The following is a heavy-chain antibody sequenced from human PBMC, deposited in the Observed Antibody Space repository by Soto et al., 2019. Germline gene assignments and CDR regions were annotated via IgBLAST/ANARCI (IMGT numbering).Heavy chain of an antibody. V-gene: IGHV5-10-1*01. CDR3: ARLCRSPRCSRGPEAFDL. CDR2: IDPSDSYT. D-gene: IGHD2-2*01. J-gene: IGHJ3*01. CDR1: EYSFTNYW. Sequence: EVQLVQSGAEVKKPGESLRISCKGSEYSFTNYWISWVRQVSGKGLEWMGRIDPSDSYTDYSPSFEGHVTIIADKSSRTAFLQWRSLKASDTAMYYFARLCRSPRCSRGPEAFDLWGQGTMVTVSS.